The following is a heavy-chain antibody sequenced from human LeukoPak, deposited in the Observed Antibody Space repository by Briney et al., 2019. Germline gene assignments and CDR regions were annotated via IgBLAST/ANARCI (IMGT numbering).Heavy chain of an antibody. CDR2: ISGSGGST. Sequence: GGSLRLSCAASGFTFNTDAMSWVRQAPGKGLEWVSAISGSGGSTYYADSVKGRFTISRDNSKNTLYLQIHSLRAEDTAVYYCAKGKGSSSSSINWWGQGTLVTVSS. CDR1: GFTFNTDA. CDR3: AKGKGSSSSSINW. D-gene: IGHD1-20*01. V-gene: IGHV3-23*01. J-gene: IGHJ4*02.